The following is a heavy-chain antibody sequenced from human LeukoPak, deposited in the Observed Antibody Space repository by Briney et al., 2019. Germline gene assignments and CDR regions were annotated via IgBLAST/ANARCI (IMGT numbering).Heavy chain of an antibody. CDR1: GFTFSSYS. V-gene: IGHV3-48*01. D-gene: IGHD6-19*01. CDR3: ARDSHSSGWPHLDAFDI. Sequence: GGSLRLSCAASGFTFSSYSMNWVRQAPGKGLEWVSYISSSSSTIYYADSVKGRFTISRDNSKNTLYLQMNSLRAEDTAVYYCARDSHSSGWPHLDAFDIWGQGTMVTVSS. J-gene: IGHJ3*02. CDR2: ISSSSSTI.